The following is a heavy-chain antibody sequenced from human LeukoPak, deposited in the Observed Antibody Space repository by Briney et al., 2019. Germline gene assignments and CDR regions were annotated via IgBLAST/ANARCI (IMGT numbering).Heavy chain of an antibody. D-gene: IGHD4-17*01. V-gene: IGHV3-23*01. Sequence: GGSLRLSCAGSGFTFSSNAMSWVRQAPGKGLYWVSSITPSGSSTFYADSVKGRFTISRDNSKNTLYLQMNSLRAEDTAVYYCAGEGYGDYDGDYWGQGTLVTVSS. CDR2: ITPSGSST. CDR1: GFTFSSNA. CDR3: AGEGYGDYDGDY. J-gene: IGHJ4*02.